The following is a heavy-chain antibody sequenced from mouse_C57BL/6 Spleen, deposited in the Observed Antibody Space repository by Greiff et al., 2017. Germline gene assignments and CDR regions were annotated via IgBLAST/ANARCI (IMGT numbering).Heavy chain of an antibody. CDR3: ARYDYDGGGFDY. V-gene: IGHV5-9*01. CDR1: GFTFSSYT. D-gene: IGHD2-4*01. Sequence: EVQRVESGGGLVKPGGSLKLSCAASGFTFSSYTMSWVRQTPEKRLEWVATISGGGGNTYYPDSVKGRFTISRDNAKNTLYLQMSSLRSEDTALYYCARYDYDGGGFDYWGQGTTLTVSS. J-gene: IGHJ2*01. CDR2: ISGGGGNT.